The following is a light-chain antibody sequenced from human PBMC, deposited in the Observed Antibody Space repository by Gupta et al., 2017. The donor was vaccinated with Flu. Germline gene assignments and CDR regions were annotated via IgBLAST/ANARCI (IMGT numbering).Light chain of an antibody. CDR3: QQRTNWPLT. J-gene: IGKJ4*01. Sequence: EVVLTQSPATLSLSPGERATLSCRTSQGVSNYLAWYQQKPGQAPRLLIYDASNRATGIPTRFSGSGSGTXFTLTIXSLEPEDFAVYYCQQRTNWPLTFGXGTKVEI. V-gene: IGKV3-11*01. CDR2: DAS. CDR1: QGVSNY.